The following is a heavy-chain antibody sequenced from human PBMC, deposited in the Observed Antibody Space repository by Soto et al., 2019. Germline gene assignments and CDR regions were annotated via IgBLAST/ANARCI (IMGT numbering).Heavy chain of an antibody. V-gene: IGHV3-7*01. Sequence: EVQLVESGGGLVQPGGSLRLSCAASGFTFSSYWMSWVRQAPGKGLEWVANIKQDGSEKYYVDSVKGRFTISRDNAKNPLYLQMNSLRAEDTAVYYCARTPGSSWYSRGGNYFDYWGQGTLVTVSS. D-gene: IGHD6-13*01. CDR2: IKQDGSEK. CDR1: GFTFSSYW. CDR3: ARTPGSSWYSRGGNYFDY. J-gene: IGHJ4*02.